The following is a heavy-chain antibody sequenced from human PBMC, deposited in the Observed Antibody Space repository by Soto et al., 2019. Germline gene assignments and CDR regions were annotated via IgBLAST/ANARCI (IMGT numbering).Heavy chain of an antibody. CDR1: GFTFRSYG. CDR2: ISYDGSNK. CDR3: AKDGILDSSGHYYYFDY. Sequence: GGSLRLSCAASGFTFRSYGMHWVRQAPGKGLEWVAVISYDGSNKYYADSVKGRFTISRDNSKNTLYLQMNSLRPEDTAVYYCAKDGILDSSGHYYYFDYWAQGTLVTVSS. J-gene: IGHJ4*02. V-gene: IGHV3-30*18. D-gene: IGHD3-22*01.